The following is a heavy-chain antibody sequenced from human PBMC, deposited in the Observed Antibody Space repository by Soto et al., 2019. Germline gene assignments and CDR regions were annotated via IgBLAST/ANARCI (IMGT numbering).Heavy chain of an antibody. CDR1: GGSFSGYY. V-gene: IGHV4-34*01. CDR3: AREGSGYNF. D-gene: IGHD5-12*01. J-gene: IGHJ4*02. Sequence: PSETLSLTCAVYGGSFSGYYWSWIRQPPGKGLEWIGEINHSGSTNYNPSLKSRVTISVDTSKNQFSLKLSSVTAAGTAVYYCAREGSGYNFWGQGTQVTVSS. CDR2: INHSGST.